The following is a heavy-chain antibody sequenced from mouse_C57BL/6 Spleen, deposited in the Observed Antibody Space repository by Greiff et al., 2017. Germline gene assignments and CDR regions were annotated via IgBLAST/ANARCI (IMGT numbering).Heavy chain of an antibody. D-gene: IGHD2-4*01. CDR2: IYPSDSET. V-gene: IGHV1-61*01. CDR1: GYTFTSYW. CDR3: ARGGLPTSWFAY. J-gene: IGHJ3*01. Sequence: QVHVKQPGAELVRPGSSVKLSCKASGYTFTSYWMDWVKQRPGQGLEWIGNIYPSDSETHYNQKFKDKATLTVDKSSSTAYMQLSSLTSEDSAVYYCARGGLPTSWFAYWGQGTLVTVSA.